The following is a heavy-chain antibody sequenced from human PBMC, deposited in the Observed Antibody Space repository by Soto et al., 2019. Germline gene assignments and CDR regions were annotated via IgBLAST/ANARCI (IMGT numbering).Heavy chain of an antibody. CDR3: ARGGILTGSDFDY. V-gene: IGHV1-8*01. CDR2: MNPNSGNT. D-gene: IGHD3-9*01. J-gene: IGHJ4*02. CDR1: GYTXTSYD. Sequence: SXKVSCKASGYTXTSYDIDLVRQATGQGLEWIGWMNPNSGNTGYAQKFQGRFTMTRKTSISTAYMELISLRSEYTAVYYCARGGILTGSDFDYWGQGPLVT.